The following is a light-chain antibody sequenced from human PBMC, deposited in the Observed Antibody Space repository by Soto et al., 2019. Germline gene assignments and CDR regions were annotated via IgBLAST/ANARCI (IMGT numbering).Light chain of an antibody. CDR2: EVS. Sequence: QSALTQPASVSGSPGQSITISCIGTSSDVGGYNFVSWYQQHPGKAPKLMIYEVSNRPSGVSTRFSGSKSGNTASLTIPGLQAEDEADYYCFSYRSTEILLFGGGTKLTVL. CDR1: SSDVGGYNF. J-gene: IGLJ2*01. V-gene: IGLV2-14*01. CDR3: FSYRSTEILL.